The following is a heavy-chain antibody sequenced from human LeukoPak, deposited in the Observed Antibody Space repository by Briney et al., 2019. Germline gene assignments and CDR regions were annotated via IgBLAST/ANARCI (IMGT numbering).Heavy chain of an antibody. CDR2: IRYDGSNK. J-gene: IGHJ4*02. CDR1: GFTFSSYG. V-gene: IGHV3-30*02. CDR3: VRDFWVFGPALTEDY. D-gene: IGHD3-3*01. Sequence: GGSLRLSCAASGFTFSSYGMHWVRQAPGKGLEWVAFIRYDGSNKYYADSVKGRFTISRDNSKNTLYLQMNSLRAEDTAVYYCVRDFWVFGPALTEDYWGQGTLVTVSS.